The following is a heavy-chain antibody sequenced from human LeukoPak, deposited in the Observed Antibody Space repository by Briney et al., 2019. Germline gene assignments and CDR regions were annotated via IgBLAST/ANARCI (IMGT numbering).Heavy chain of an antibody. CDR2: INPIFGTA. D-gene: IGHD4-23*01. Sequence: SVKVSCMACGGTFSSYAISWVRQAPGQGLEWMGGINPIFGTANYAQKFQGRVTITTDESTSTAYMELSSVRSEDTAVYYCARAPLDDYGGNSGYYYMDVWGKGTTVTVSS. CDR1: GGTFSSYA. CDR3: ARAPLDDYGGNSGYYYMDV. V-gene: IGHV1-69*05. J-gene: IGHJ6*03.